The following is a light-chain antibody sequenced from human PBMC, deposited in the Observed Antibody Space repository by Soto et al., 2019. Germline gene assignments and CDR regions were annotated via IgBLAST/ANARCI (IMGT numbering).Light chain of an antibody. CDR3: QQYSVYWT. CDR2: DAS. CDR1: QSVSTR. V-gene: IGKV1-5*02. Sequence: DIQMTQSPSSLSASVGDRVTIICWASQSVSTRLAWYQQKPGKAPKVLIYDASSWAGEVPSRFTGSGSGTEFTLTINSLQPDDFATYYCQQYSVYWTFGQGTKVDIK. J-gene: IGKJ1*01.